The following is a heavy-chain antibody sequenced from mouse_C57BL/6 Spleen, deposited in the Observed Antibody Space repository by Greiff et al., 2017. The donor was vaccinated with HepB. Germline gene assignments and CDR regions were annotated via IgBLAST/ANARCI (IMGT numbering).Heavy chain of an antibody. J-gene: IGHJ2*01. V-gene: IGHV3-6*01. D-gene: IGHD4-1*02. CDR2: ISYDGSN. Sequence: ESGPGLVKPSQSLSLTCSVTGYSITSGYYWNWIRQFPGNKLEWMGYISYDGSNNYNPSLKNRISITRDTSKNQFFLKLNSVTTEDTATYYCASTGTGDYWGQGTTLTVSS. CDR1: GYSITSGYY. CDR3: ASTGTGDY.